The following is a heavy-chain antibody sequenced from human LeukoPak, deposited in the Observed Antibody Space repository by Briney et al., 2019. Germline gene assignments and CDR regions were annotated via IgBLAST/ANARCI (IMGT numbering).Heavy chain of an antibody. CDR2: ISSSSSTI. CDR1: GFTFSSYS. Sequence: GGSLRLSCAASGFTFSSYSMNWVRQAPGKGLEWVSYISSSSSTIYYADSVKGRFTISRDNAKNSLYLQMNSLRAEGTAVYYCARDQYSSSWYYYDSSGTWGQGTLVTVSS. D-gene: IGHD3-22*01. V-gene: IGHV3-48*01. CDR3: ARDQYSSSWYYYDSSGT. J-gene: IGHJ5*02.